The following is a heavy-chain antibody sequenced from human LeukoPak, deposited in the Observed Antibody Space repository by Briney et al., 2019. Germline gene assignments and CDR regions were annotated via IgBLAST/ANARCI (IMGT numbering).Heavy chain of an antibody. CDR2: ISGSGSAT. CDR3: AKTEAPAAIRAGSDY. V-gene: IGHV3-23*01. Sequence: GGSLRLSCAASGFTFSNYGMSWVRQAPGKGLEWVSTISGSGSATYNAGSVKGRYTTSRDNSNNTLYLQMNSLRAEDTAVYYCAKTEAPAAIRAGSDYWGQGTLVTVSS. D-gene: IGHD2-2*02. CDR1: GFTFSNYG. J-gene: IGHJ4*02.